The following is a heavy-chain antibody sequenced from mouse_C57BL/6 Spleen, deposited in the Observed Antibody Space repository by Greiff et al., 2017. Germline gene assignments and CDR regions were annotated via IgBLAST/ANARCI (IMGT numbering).Heavy chain of an antibody. V-gene: IGHV1-50*01. Sequence: QVQLQQPGAELVKPGASVKLSCKASGYTFTSYWMQWVKQRPGQGLEWIGEIDPSDSYTNYNQKFKGKATLTVDTSSSTAYMQLSSLTSADSAVYYCARYYYGSSSYYFDYWGQGTTLTVSS. CDR2: IDPSDSYT. CDR1: GYTFTSYW. D-gene: IGHD1-1*01. CDR3: ARYYYGSSSYYFDY. J-gene: IGHJ2*01.